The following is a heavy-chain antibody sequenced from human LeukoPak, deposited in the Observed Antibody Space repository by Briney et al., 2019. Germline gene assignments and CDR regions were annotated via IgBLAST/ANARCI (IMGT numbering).Heavy chain of an antibody. Sequence: GGSLRLSCAASGFTFSSCEMNWVRQALGKGLEWVSYISSSGSTIYYADSVKGRFTISRDNAKNSLYLQMNSLRAEDTAVYYCARDPPMTYYYGSGSSFDYWGQGTLVTVSS. D-gene: IGHD3-10*01. CDR3: ARDPPMTYYYGSGSSFDY. CDR2: ISSSGSTI. V-gene: IGHV3-48*03. CDR1: GFTFSSCE. J-gene: IGHJ4*02.